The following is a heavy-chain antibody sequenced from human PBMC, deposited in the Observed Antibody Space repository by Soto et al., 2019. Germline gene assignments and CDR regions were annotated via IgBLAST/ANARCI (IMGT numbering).Heavy chain of an antibody. CDR2: INHRGST. J-gene: IGHJ4*02. Sequence: QVQLQQWGAGLLKPSETLSLTCAVYGGSFSGYYWSWIRQPPGKGLEWFGEINHRGSTNFNPSLKRRVTISVDTSKNQFSLKLSSVTAADTAVYYCARGLGLIAAANRKLDYWGQGTLVTVSS. CDR3: ARGLGLIAAANRKLDY. CDR1: GGSFSGYY. D-gene: IGHD6-13*01. V-gene: IGHV4-34*01.